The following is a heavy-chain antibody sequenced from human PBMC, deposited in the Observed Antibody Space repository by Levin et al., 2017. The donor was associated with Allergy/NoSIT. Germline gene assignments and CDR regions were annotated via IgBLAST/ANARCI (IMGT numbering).Heavy chain of an antibody. CDR1: GFTFSSYA. CDR2: ISGSGGST. D-gene: IGHD6-13*01. Sequence: PGGSLRLSCAASGFTFSSYAMSWVRQAPGKGLEWVSAISGSGGSTYYADSVKGRFTISRDNSKNTLYLQMNSLRAEDTAVYYCAKDWQQQLVNAEYFQHWGQGTLVTVSS. CDR3: AKDWQQQLVNAEYFQH. J-gene: IGHJ1*01. V-gene: IGHV3-23*01.